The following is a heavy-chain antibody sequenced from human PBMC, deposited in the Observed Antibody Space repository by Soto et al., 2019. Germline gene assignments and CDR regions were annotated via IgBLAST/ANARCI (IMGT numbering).Heavy chain of an antibody. CDR2: INSDGSST. Sequence: EVQLVESGGGLVQPGGSLRLSCAASGFTFSSYWMHWVRQAPGKGLVWVSRINSDGSSTSYADSVKGRFTISRDNAKNTLYLQMNSLRAEDTAVYYCARDTGTPAFWYYYGMDVWGQGTTVTVSS. CDR1: GFTFSSYW. J-gene: IGHJ6*02. D-gene: IGHD1-1*01. V-gene: IGHV3-74*01. CDR3: ARDTGTPAFWYYYGMDV.